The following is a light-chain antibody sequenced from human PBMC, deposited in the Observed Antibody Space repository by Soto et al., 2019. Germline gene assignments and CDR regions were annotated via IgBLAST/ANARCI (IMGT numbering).Light chain of an antibody. CDR1: QDIDNY. J-gene: IGKJ2*01. CDR3: QQYDNLPYT. V-gene: IGKV1-33*01. CDR2: DAS. Sequence: DIQMTQSPSSLSASVGDRVTITCQASQDIDNYLNWYRQKPGKAPELLIYDASNLETGVPSRFSGGGSGTDFTFTINSLQPEDTATYYCQQYDNLPYTFGQGTRLEIK.